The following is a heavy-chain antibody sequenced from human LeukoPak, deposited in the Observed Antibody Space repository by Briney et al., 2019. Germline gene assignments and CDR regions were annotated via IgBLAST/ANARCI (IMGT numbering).Heavy chain of an antibody. CDR1: GYXFTAYY. D-gene: IGHD3-10*01. CDR3: ASPSNYGSGSQLNY. CDR2: INPSSGGT. J-gene: IGHJ4*02. V-gene: IGHV1-2*02. Sequence: GASVTVSCKASGYXFTAYYMHWVRQAPGQGLEWMGWINPSSGGTNYAQKFQGRVIMTRDTSISTAYMELSRLRSDDTAVYYCASPSNYGSGSQLNYWGQGTLVTVSS.